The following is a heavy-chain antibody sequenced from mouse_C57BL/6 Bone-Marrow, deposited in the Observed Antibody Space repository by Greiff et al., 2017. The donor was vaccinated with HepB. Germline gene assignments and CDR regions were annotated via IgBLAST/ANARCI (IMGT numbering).Heavy chain of an antibody. Sequence: VQLQQSGPELVKPGASVKISCKASGYTFTDYYMNWVKQSHGKSLEWIGDINPNNGGTSYNQKFKGKATLTVDKSSSTAYMELRSLTSEDSAVYYCARSRPIYYYGSRYFDVWGTGTTVTVSS. V-gene: IGHV1-26*01. CDR1: GYTFTDYY. CDR2: INPNNGGT. CDR3: ARSRPIYYYGSRYFDV. J-gene: IGHJ1*03. D-gene: IGHD1-1*01.